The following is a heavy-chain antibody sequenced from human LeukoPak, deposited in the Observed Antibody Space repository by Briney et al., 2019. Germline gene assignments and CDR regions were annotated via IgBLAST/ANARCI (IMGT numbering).Heavy chain of an antibody. J-gene: IGHJ4*02. D-gene: IGHD3-16*02. CDR3: ARGPYDYVWGSYRLKYFDY. CDR1: GYTFTGYY. Sequence: ASVKVSCKASGYTFTGYYMHWVRQAPGQGLEWMGWINPNSGGTNYAQKLQGRVTMTTDTSTSTAYMELRSLRSDDTAVYYCARGPYDYVWGSYRLKYFDYWGQGTLVTVSS. CDR2: INPNSGGT. V-gene: IGHV1-2*02.